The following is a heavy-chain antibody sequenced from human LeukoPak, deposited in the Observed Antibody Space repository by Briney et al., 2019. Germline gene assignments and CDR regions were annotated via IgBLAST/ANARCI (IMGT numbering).Heavy chain of an antibody. CDR3: AKDLNYYYYGMDV. J-gene: IGHJ6*02. V-gene: IGHV3-48*04. CDR1: GFTFSDYS. CDR2: INSDGKTT. Sequence: GGSLRLSCAASGFTFSDYSMNWVRQAPGKGLEDLSYINSDGKTTWYADSVKGRFTASRDNAKNSLYLQMNSLRAEDTALYYCAKDLNYYYYGMDVWGQGTTVTVSS.